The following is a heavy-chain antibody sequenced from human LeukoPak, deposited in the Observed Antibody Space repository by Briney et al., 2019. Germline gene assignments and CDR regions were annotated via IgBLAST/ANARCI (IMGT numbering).Heavy chain of an antibody. Sequence: KPSGTLSLTCTVSGGSISSYYWSWIRQPPGKGLEWIGYISHIGSTNYNPPLKSRLTISVDRSKNQFYLKLTSVTAADTAIYYCARDRLSANAFDMWGQGTVVTVSS. CDR3: ARDRLSANAFDM. D-gene: IGHD2-21*02. V-gene: IGHV4-59*01. J-gene: IGHJ3*02. CDR2: ISHIGST. CDR1: GGSISSYY.